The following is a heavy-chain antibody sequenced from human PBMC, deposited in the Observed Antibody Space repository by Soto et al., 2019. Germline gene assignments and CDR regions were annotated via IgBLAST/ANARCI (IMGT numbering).Heavy chain of an antibody. V-gene: IGHV4-59*01. CDR1: GGSISSYY. CDR3: ARSDWNYFDY. Sequence: SETLSLTCTVSGGSISSYYWSWIRQPPGKGLEWIGYIYYSGSTNYNPSLKSRVTISVDTSKNQFSLKLSSVTAADTAVYYCARSDWNYFDYWGQGTLVTVSS. J-gene: IGHJ4*02. CDR2: IYYSGST. D-gene: IGHD3-9*01.